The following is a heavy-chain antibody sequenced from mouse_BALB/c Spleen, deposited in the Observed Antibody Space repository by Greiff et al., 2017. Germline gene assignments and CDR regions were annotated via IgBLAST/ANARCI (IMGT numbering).Heavy chain of an antibody. CDR1: GFTFSSYG. D-gene: IGHD1-2*01. CDR3: ARLLRLRGYAMDY. V-gene: IGHV5-6-3*01. J-gene: IGHJ4*01. CDR2: INSNGGST. Sequence: EVKLVESGGGLVQPGGSLKLSCAASGFTFSSYGMSSVRQTPDKRLELVATINSNGGSTYYPDSVKGRFTISRDNAKNTLYLQMSSLKSEDTAMYYCARLLRLRGYAMDYWGQGTSVTVSS.